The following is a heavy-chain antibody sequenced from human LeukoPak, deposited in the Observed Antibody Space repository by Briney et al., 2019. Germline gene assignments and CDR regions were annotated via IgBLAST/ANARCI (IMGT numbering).Heavy chain of an antibody. J-gene: IGHJ6*02. D-gene: IGHD4-23*01. CDR3: ASYSTVVTLYYYYYGMDV. CDR2: IKQDGSEK. V-gene: IGHV3-7*01. CDR1: GFTFSSYA. Sequence: GGSLRLSCAASGFTFSSYAMHWVRQAPGKGLEWVANIKQDGSEKYYVDSVKGRFTISRDNAMNSLYLQMNSLRAEDTAVYYCASYSTVVTLYYYYYGMDVWGQGTTVTVSS.